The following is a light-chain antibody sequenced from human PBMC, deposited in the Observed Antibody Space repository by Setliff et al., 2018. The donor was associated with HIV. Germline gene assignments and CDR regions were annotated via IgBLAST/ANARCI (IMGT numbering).Light chain of an antibody. J-gene: IGKJ2*01. CDR3: QHFNSYPHT. CDR1: QGISST. Sequence: AIQLTQSPSSLSASVGDRVTITCRASQGISSTLAWYQQTPGKAPKLLIFDASSLESGVPSRFSGSGSGTDFTLTISSLRPEDFATYYCQHFNSYPHTFGQGTKVDIK. V-gene: IGKV1-13*02. CDR2: DAS.